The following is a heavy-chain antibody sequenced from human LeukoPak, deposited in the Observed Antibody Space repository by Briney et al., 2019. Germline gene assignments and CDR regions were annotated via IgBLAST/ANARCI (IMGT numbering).Heavy chain of an antibody. CDR3: ARVNSGSYPFDY. CDR1: GFTFNNYW. J-gene: IGHJ4*02. V-gene: IGHV3-7*01. Sequence: GGSLRLSCAASGFTFNNYWMSWVRQAPGKGLEWVANIKQDGSEKYYVDSVKGRFTISRDNAKNSLYLQMNSLRAEDTAVYYCARVNSGSYPFDYWGQGTLVTVSS. D-gene: IGHD1-26*01. CDR2: IKQDGSEK.